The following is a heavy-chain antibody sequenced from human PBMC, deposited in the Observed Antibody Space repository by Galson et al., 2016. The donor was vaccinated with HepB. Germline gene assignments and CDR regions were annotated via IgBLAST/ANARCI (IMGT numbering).Heavy chain of an antibody. D-gene: IGHD3-16*01. Sequence: SVKVSCKASGHTFTNYGISWARQAPGQGLEWMGWINSYNGDTTYAQKFQGRLTLTTDTSTSTAYMDLRSLRHDDAALYYCARVMISSGGVNLMLGWFDPWGQGTLVTVSS. V-gene: IGHV1-18*01. CDR1: GHTFTNYG. J-gene: IGHJ5*02. CDR2: INSYNGDT. CDR3: ARVMISSGGVNLMLGWFDP.